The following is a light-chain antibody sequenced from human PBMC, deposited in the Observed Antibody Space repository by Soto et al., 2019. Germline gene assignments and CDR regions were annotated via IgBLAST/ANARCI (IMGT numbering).Light chain of an antibody. CDR3: KQIIKGPPVT. V-gene: IGKV3-15*01. CDR1: QTISND. CDR2: GAS. Sequence: EVVMTQSPATVSVSPGEGVTLSCRASQTISNDLAWYQQKPGQAPRLLIYGASTRATGVPARFSGGGSGTDFTLPPRALRSEDFAFFSFKQIIKGPPVTLGGGTKLEI. J-gene: IGKJ4*01.